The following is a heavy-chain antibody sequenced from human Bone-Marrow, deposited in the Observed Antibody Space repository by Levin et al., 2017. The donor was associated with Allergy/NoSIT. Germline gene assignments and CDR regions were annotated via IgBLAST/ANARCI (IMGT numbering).Heavy chain of an antibody. CDR2: VKSKTDGGTT. Sequence: PGGSLRLSCAASGFTFSDAWMNWVRQAPGKGLEWLGRVKSKTDGGTTDFAAPVKGRISISRDDSKNMVSLEMNSLTTEDTAVYYCSAYGGFDYWGRGTLVTVSS. CDR3: SAYGGFDY. D-gene: IGHD3-16*01. V-gene: IGHV3-15*01. J-gene: IGHJ4*02. CDR1: GFTFSDAW.